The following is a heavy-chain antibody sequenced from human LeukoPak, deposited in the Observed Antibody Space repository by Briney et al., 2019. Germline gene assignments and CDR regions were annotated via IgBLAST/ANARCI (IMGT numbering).Heavy chain of an antibody. J-gene: IGHJ4*02. V-gene: IGHV4-34*01. D-gene: IGHD4-17*01. CDR2: INHSGST. Sequence: PSETLSLTCAVYGGSFSGYYWSWIRQPPGKGLEWIGEINHSGSTNYNPSLKSRVTISVDTSKNQFSLKLSSVTAADTAVYYCARVGYGETIDYWGQGTLVTVSS. CDR1: GGSFSGYY. CDR3: ARVGYGETIDY.